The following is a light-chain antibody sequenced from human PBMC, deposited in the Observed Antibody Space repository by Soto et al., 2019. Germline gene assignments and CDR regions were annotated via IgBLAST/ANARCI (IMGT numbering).Light chain of an antibody. CDR2: EAS. CDR3: QQYKSFSLT. J-gene: IGKJ4*01. CDR1: QSVSDR. Sequence: GDRVTITCRASQSVSDRLAWYQQKPGKAPNLLIYEASTLESGVPSRFSGSGSGTEFTLTISSLQPDDFATYYCQQYKSFSLTFGGGTKVDIK. V-gene: IGKV1-5*01.